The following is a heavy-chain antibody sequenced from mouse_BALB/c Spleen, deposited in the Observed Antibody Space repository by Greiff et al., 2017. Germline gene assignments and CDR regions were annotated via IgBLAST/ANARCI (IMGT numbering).Heavy chain of an antibody. CDR3: TRKDYDYAMDY. D-gene: IGHD1-1*02. CDR2: IYPSDSYT. V-gene: IGHV1-69*02. CDR1: GYTFTSYW. Sequence: QVQLQQSGAELVRPGASVKLSCKASGYTFTSYWINWVKQRPGQGLEWIGNIYPSDSYTNYNQKFKDKATLTVDKSSSTAYMQLSSPTSEDSAVYYCTRKDYDYAMDYWGQGTSVTVSS. J-gene: IGHJ4*01.